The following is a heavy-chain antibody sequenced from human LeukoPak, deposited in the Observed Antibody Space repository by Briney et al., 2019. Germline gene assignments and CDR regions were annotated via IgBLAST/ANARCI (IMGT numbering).Heavy chain of an antibody. V-gene: IGHV4-59*12. J-gene: IGHJ6*02. Sequence: PSETLSLTCTVSGGSISSYYWSWIRQPPGKGLEWIGYIYYSGSTNYNPSLKSRVTISVDTSKNQFSLKLSSVTAADTAVYYCARWEWSSGWYSGYYYGMDVWGQGTTVTVSS. CDR3: ARWEWSSGWYSGYYYGMDV. CDR2: IYYSGST. CDR1: GGSISSYY. D-gene: IGHD6-19*01.